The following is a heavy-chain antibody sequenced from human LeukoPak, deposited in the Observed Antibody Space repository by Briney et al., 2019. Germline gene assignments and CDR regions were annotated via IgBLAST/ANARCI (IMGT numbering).Heavy chain of an antibody. CDR2: IGGGGGGT. J-gene: IGHJ4*02. D-gene: IGHD6-19*01. Sequence: GGSLRLSCAASGFTFSTYAMSWVRQAPGKGLEWVSTIGGGGGGTYYADSVKGRFTISRDTSKNTLFLQMNSLRAEDTAVYYCARNDFGSGWLGDNWGQGTLVTVSS. V-gene: IGHV3-23*01. CDR3: ARNDFGSGWLGDN. CDR1: GFTFSTYA.